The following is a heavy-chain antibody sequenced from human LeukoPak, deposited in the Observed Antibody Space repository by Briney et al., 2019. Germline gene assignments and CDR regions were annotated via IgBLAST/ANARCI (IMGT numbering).Heavy chain of an antibody. D-gene: IGHD1-7*01. CDR2: ISRASESI. Sequence: GGSLRLSCAASGFTFNAYSMGWVRQAPGKGLEWVSIISRASESIFYADSVKGRFTISRDNAKNSLYLQMNGLRAEDSAAYYCMRGATDTTRWFDPWGQGTLVTVSS. J-gene: IGHJ5*02. CDR3: MRGATDTTRWFDP. CDR1: GFTFNAYS. V-gene: IGHV3-21*01.